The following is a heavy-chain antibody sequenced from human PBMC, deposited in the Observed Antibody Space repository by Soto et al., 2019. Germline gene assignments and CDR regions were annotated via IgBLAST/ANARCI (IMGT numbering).Heavy chain of an antibody. D-gene: IGHD4-17*01. J-gene: IGHJ6*02. CDR3: ARSPDMEMRDGGGYYYYGMDV. Sequence: GGSLRLSCAASGFTFSSYDMHWVRQATGKGLEWVSAIGTAGDTYYPGSVKGRFTISRENAKNSLYLQMNSLRAGDTAVYYCARSPDMEMRDGGGYYYYGMDVWGQRSTVTVSS. CDR2: IGTAGDT. V-gene: IGHV3-13*04. CDR1: GFTFSSYD.